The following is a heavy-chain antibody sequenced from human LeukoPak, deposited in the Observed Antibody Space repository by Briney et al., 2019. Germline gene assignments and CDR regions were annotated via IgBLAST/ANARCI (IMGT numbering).Heavy chain of an antibody. CDR1: GFTFSNYA. D-gene: IGHD6-13*01. J-gene: IGHJ4*02. CDR2: ISGSGGRT. CDR3: AKNSRTSFLLDY. V-gene: IGHV3-23*01. Sequence: PGGSLRLSCAASGFTFSNYAMSWVRQAPGKGLDWVSSISGSGGRTYYADSVKGRFTISRDNSKNTLYLQMNSLRAEDTAVYYCAKNSRTSFLLDYWGQGTLVTVSS.